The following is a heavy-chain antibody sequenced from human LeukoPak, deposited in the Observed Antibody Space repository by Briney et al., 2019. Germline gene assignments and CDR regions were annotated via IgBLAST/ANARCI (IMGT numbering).Heavy chain of an antibody. V-gene: IGHV3-21*01. CDR1: GFTFSSYS. D-gene: IGHD1-26*01. J-gene: IGHJ4*02. Sequence: GGSLRLSCAASGFTFSSYSMNWVRQAPGKGLEWVSSISSSSSYIYYADSVKGRFTISRDNAKNSLYLQMNSLRAEDTAVYYCARLDDSGSYYTSYYFDYRGQGTLVTVSS. CDR3: ARLDDSGSYYTSYYFDY. CDR2: ISSSSSYI.